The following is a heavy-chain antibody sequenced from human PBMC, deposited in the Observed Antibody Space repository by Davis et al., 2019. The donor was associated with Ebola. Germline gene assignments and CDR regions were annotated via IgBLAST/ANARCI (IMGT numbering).Heavy chain of an antibody. CDR3: ARGTTSHYY. Sequence: SETLSLTCTVSGCSISSYYWSWIRQPPGKGLEWIGYIYYSGSTNYNPSLKSRVTISVDTSKNQFSLKLSSVTAADTAVYYCARGTTSHYYWGQGTLVTVSS. CDR1: GCSISSYY. D-gene: IGHD1-1*01. CDR2: IYYSGST. J-gene: IGHJ4*02. V-gene: IGHV4-59*08.